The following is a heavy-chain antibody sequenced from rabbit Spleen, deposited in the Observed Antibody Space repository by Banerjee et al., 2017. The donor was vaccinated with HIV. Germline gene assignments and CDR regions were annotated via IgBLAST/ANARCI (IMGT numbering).Heavy chain of an antibody. CDR3: ARDLVAVIGWNFNL. D-gene: IGHD1-1*01. CDR1: GIDFSSYYY. J-gene: IGHJ4*01. CDR2: IFTGSDTT. Sequence: QQQLEESGGGLVKPGGTLTLTCKASGIDFSSYYYMCWVRQAPGKGLEWIGCIFTGSDTTYYASWAKGRFTISKTSSTTVTLQMTSLTAADTATYFCARDLVAVIGWNFNLWGPGTLVTVS. V-gene: IGHV1S45*01.